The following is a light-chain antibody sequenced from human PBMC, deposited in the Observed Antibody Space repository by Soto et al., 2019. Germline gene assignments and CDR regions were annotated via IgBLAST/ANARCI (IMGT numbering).Light chain of an antibody. CDR3: SSHTSGSTRV. Sequence: QSVRNQPASVSGSPGQSIAISCTGTFSDVGGYDYVSWYQQHPDKAPKLMIYEVTKRPSGVSNRFSGSKSGNTASLTISGLQPEDEADYYCSSHTSGSTRVFGSGTKVTVL. CDR1: FSDVGGYDY. V-gene: IGLV2-14*01. J-gene: IGLJ1*01. CDR2: EVT.